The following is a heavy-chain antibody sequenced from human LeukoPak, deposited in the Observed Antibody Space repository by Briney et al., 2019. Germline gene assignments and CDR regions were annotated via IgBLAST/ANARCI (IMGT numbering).Heavy chain of an antibody. CDR1: GYTFTGYY. CDR2: INPHSGGT. CDR3: ARDVGEYCSSTNCYASHY. D-gene: IGHD2-2*01. J-gene: IGHJ4*02. Sequence: ASVKVSCKASGYTFTGYYMRWVRQAPGQGLEWMGWINPHSGGTNYAQKFQGGVTMTRDTSITTAYMELSSLRSDDTAVYYCARDVGEYCSSTNCYASHYWGQGTLVTVSS. V-gene: IGHV1-2*02.